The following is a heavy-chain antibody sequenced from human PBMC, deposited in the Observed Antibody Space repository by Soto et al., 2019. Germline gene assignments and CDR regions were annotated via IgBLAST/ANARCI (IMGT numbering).Heavy chain of an antibody. V-gene: IGHV4-31*03. D-gene: IGHD3-10*01. CDR1: GGSISSGGYY. CDR3: ARAQFRPPWFDH. CDR2: IYYSERT. J-gene: IGHJ5*02. Sequence: QVQLQESGPGLVNPSQTLSLTCTVSGGSISSGGYYWSWIRQHPGKGLEWIGYIYYSERTYYNPSLTSRITISEDTSNNQFYLKLSVVTAADTAVYYCARAQFRPPWFDHWGQGTLVTVSS.